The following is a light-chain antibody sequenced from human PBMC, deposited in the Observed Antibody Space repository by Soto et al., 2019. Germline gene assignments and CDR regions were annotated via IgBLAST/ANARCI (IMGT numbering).Light chain of an antibody. CDR1: QSVSSY. J-gene: IGKJ2*01. CDR2: DAS. Sequence: EIVLTQSPATLSLSPGERATLSSSASQSVSSYLAWYQQKPGQAPRLLIYDASNRATGIPARFSGSGSGTDFTLTISSLESEDFAVYYCQQRSNCPPYTFGQGTKLEIK. V-gene: IGKV3-11*01. CDR3: QQRSNCPPYT.